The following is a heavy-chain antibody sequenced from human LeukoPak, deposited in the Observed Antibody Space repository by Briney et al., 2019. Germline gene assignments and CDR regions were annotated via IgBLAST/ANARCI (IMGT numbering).Heavy chain of an antibody. CDR3: ARVERYGNPVEY. Sequence: SETLSLTCTVSGASISSYYWTWLRQPAGKGLEWIGRIYTSGTTNYNPSLKSRVTMSVDTSKNQFSLKLSSVTAADTAVYYCARVERYGNPVEYWGQGTLVTVSS. CDR1: GASISSYY. CDR2: IYTSGTT. J-gene: IGHJ4*02. V-gene: IGHV4-4*07. D-gene: IGHD4-23*01.